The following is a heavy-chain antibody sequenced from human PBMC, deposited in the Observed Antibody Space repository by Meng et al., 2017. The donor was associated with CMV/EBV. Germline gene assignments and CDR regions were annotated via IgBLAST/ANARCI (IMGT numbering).Heavy chain of an antibody. Sequence: QITLKEFGPTLVKPTQTLTLTCTFSGFSLSASGVGVGWSRQPPGKALEWLALIYWDDDKRYSPSLKSRLTITKDTSKNQVVLTMTNMDPVDTATYYCARIAAAGRFDYWGQGTLVTVSS. CDR2: IYWDDDK. V-gene: IGHV2-5*02. D-gene: IGHD6-13*01. J-gene: IGHJ4*02. CDR1: GFSLSASGVG. CDR3: ARIAAAGRFDY.